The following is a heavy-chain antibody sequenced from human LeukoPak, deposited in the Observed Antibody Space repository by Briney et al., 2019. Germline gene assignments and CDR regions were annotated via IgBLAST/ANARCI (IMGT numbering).Heavy chain of an antibody. CDR1: GFTLTYYA. J-gene: IGHJ4*02. CDR2: TSYDGNKK. Sequence: PGGSLRLSCAASGFTLTYYAMHWVRQAPGKGLEWVAVTSYDGNKKYYADSVKGRFIISRDSSKNTLYLQMSSLRAEDTAVYYCARSSYDYGGIEGPFDYWGQGTLVTVSS. V-gene: IGHV3-30*15. CDR3: ARSSYDYGGIEGPFDY. D-gene: IGHD4-23*01.